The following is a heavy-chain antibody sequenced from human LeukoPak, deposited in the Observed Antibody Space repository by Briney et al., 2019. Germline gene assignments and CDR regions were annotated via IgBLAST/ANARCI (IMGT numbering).Heavy chain of an antibody. CDR2: IYPGDSDT. V-gene: IGHV5-51*01. CDR1: GYSFTSYW. Sequence: GESLKISCKGSGYSFTSYWIGWVRQMPGKGLEWMGIIYPGDSDTRYSPSFQGQVTISADKSISTAYLQWSSLKASGTAMYYCARRDCSSTSCYVHWFDPWGQGTLVTVSS. D-gene: IGHD2-2*01. CDR3: ARRDCSSTSCYVHWFDP. J-gene: IGHJ5*02.